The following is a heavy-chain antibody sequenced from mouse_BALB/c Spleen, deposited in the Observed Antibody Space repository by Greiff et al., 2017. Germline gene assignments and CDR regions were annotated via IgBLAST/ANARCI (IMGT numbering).Heavy chain of an antibody. Sequence: QVQLQQSGAELVRPGSSVKISCKASGYAFSSYWMNWVKQRPGQGLEWIGQIYPGDGDTNYNGKFKGKATLTADKSSSTAYMQLSSLTSEDSAVYFCARYDYDGLDYWGQGTTLTVSS. J-gene: IGHJ2*01. CDR2: IYPGDGDT. V-gene: IGHV1-80*01. CDR3: ARYDYDGLDY. CDR1: GYAFSSYW. D-gene: IGHD2-4*01.